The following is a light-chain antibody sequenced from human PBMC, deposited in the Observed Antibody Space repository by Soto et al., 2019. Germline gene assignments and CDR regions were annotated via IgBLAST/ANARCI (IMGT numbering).Light chain of an antibody. CDR3: QKRSKLPRP. CDR2: GAS. CDR1: QSVGDY. V-gene: IGKV3-11*01. J-gene: IGKJ4*01. Sequence: EILLTQSPATLSLSPGERATLSCRASQSVGDYLAWYQQRPGQAPRLLIYGASNRATGIPARFSASGSETDFTLNIRSIQTDDSAVYFCQKRSKLPRPLGGGNKGDIK.